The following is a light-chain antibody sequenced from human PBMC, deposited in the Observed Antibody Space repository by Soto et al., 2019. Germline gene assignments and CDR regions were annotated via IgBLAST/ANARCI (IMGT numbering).Light chain of an antibody. J-gene: IGKJ4*01. CDR1: QSISNY. V-gene: IGKV1-8*01. CDR3: QQYYTYPLT. CDR2: GAS. Sequence: AIRMTQSPSSFSAFVGDRVTVTCRASQSISNYLAWYQQRPGKAPTLLIYGASNLESGVPSRFSGSRSGTDFTLTFSSLQSEDLATYYCQQYYTYPLTFGGGTKVEI.